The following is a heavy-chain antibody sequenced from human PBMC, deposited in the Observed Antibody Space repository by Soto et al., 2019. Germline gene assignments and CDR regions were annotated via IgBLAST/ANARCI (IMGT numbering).Heavy chain of an antibody. CDR3: ARGYCSGGSCYDFDGMDV. D-gene: IGHD2-15*01. Sequence: EGSLRLSCAASGFTFSSYDMHWVRQATGKGLEWVSAIGTAGDTYYPGSVKGRFTISRENAKNSLYLQMNSLRAEDTAVYYCARGYCSGGSCYDFDGMDVWGQGTTVTVSS. CDR1: GFTFSSYD. CDR2: IGTAGDT. J-gene: IGHJ6*02. V-gene: IGHV3-13*01.